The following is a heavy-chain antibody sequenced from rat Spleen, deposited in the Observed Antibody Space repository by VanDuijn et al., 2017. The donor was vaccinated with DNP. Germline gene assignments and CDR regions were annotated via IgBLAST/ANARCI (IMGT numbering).Heavy chain of an antibody. J-gene: IGHJ3*01. D-gene: IGHD1-3*01. Sequence: EVQLVESGGGLVQPGRSLKLSCAASGFIFSDHYMAWVRQAPTKGLEWVASISYDGGNTYYHDSVKGRFTISRDNAKSTLYLQMDSLRSEDTATYSCASLWTLAYWGQGTLVTVSS. V-gene: IGHV5-20*01. CDR1: GFIFSDHY. CDR3: ASLWTLAY. CDR2: ISYDGGNT.